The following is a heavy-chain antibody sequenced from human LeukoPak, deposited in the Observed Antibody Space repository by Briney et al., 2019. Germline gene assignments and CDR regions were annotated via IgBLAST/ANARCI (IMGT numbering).Heavy chain of an antibody. D-gene: IGHD3-10*01. J-gene: IGHJ3*02. CDR2: ISYDGSNK. CDR1: GFTFSSYG. Sequence: PGRSLRLSCAASGFTFSSYGMHWVRQAPGKGLEWVAVISYDGSNKYYADSVKGRFTISRDNSKNTLYLQMNSLGAEDTAVYYCANLGDGAFDIWGQGTMVTVSS. V-gene: IGHV3-30*18. CDR3: ANLGDGAFDI.